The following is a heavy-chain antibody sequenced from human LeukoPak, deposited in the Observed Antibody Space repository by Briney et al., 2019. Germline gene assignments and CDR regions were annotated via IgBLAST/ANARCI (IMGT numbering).Heavy chain of an antibody. CDR1: GYTFTDHY. Sequence: ASVEVSCQALGYTFTDHYFHWLRQAPGQGIEWMGWIHPGRGDTNIAQKFQGRVSLTRDTSISTAYMELSRLTSDDTAVYYCARDHNWGPDYWGQGTLVSVSS. J-gene: IGHJ4*02. V-gene: IGHV1-2*02. D-gene: IGHD7-27*01. CDR2: IHPGRGDT. CDR3: ARDHNWGPDY.